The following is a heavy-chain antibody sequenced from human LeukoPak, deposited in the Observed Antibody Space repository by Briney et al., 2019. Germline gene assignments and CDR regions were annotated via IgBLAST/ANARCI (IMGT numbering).Heavy chain of an antibody. D-gene: IGHD1-26*01. Sequence: GGSLRLSCAASGFIVSSKYMSWVRQAPGKGLDWLSVIHDGDGTYYADSVKARFTISRDNSKNTLHLQMNSLRAEDTAVYYCARLATSTGSYVDYWGQGTLVTVSS. CDR2: IHDGDGT. V-gene: IGHV3-53*01. CDR1: GFIVSSKY. J-gene: IGHJ4*02. CDR3: ARLATSTGSYVDY.